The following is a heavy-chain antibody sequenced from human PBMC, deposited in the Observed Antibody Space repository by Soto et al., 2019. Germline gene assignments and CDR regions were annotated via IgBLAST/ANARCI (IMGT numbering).Heavy chain of an antibody. V-gene: IGHV3-30-3*01. D-gene: IGHD6-19*01. J-gene: IGHJ6*02. CDR1: GFTFSSYA. CDR3: AREDWIAVAGMYRDYYYGMDV. CDR2: ISYDGSNK. Sequence: GGSLRLSCAASGFTFSSYAMHWVRQAPGKGLEWVAVISYDGSNKYYADSVKGRFTISRDNSKNTLYLQMNSLRAEDTAVYYCAREDWIAVAGMYRDYYYGMDVWGQGTTVTVSS.